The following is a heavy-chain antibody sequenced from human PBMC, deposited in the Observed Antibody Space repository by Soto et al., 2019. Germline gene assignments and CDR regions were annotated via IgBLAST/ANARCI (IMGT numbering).Heavy chain of an antibody. J-gene: IGHJ4*02. D-gene: IGHD2-21*02. CDR3: ARLPKGSLVTA. CDR1: GFSFSDHS. Sequence: VQLVESGGGLVYPGGSLTLSCVGSGFSFSDHSMNWVRRAPGKGLQWVSYISSRGDNIHYADSVKGRFTVSRDNAKNTLFLRMNSLRDDDTAMYYCARLPKGSLVTAWGQGTLVTVSS. CDR2: ISSRGDNI. V-gene: IGHV3-48*02.